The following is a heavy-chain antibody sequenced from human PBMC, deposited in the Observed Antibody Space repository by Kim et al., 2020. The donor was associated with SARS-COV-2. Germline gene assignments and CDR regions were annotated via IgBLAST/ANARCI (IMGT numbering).Heavy chain of an antibody. D-gene: IGHD2-2*01. J-gene: IGHJ4*02. CDR3: VKDLGVVPATISDD. CDR2: ISNTGGST. Sequence: GGSLRLSCSASGFTFSSYAMHWVRQAPGKGLQYVSAISNTGGSTYYADSVKGRFTISRDNSKNTLYLQMSSLRAEDTAVYYCVKDLGVVPATISDDWGQGSLVTVSS. V-gene: IGHV3-64D*09. CDR1: GFTFSSYA.